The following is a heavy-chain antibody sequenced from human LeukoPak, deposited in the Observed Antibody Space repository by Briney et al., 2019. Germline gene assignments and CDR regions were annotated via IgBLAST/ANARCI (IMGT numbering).Heavy chain of an antibody. Sequence: PGGSLRLSCAASGFTFSSYAMSWVRQAPGKGLEWVSAISGSGGSTYYADSVKGRFTISRDNAKNSLYLQMNSLRAEDTAVYYCARDRRGASDYWGQGTLVTVSS. J-gene: IGHJ4*02. D-gene: IGHD1-26*01. V-gene: IGHV3-23*01. CDR3: ARDRRGASDY. CDR1: GFTFSSYA. CDR2: ISGSGGST.